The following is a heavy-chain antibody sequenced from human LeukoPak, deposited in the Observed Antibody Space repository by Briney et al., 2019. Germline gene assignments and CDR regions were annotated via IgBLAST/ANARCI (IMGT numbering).Heavy chain of an antibody. V-gene: IGHV3-23*01. CDR3: AKHYYYDSGSYYKGYLFDY. J-gene: IGHJ4*02. D-gene: IGHD3-10*01. CDR2: ISNSGGST. Sequence: GGSLRLSCAASGFTFPSYAMSWVRQAPGKGLEWVSLISNSGGSTYYADSVKGWFTISRDNSKNTLYLQMNSLRAEDTAVYYCAKHYYYDSGSYYKGYLFDYWGQGTLVTVSS. CDR1: GFTFPSYA.